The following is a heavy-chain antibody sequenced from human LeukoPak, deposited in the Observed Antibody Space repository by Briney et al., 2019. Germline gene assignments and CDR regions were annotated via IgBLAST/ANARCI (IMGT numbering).Heavy chain of an antibody. CDR1: GGSITSNNW. V-gene: IGHV4-4*02. CDR2: IYHTGNS. Sequence: PSETLSLTCAVSGGSITSNNWWSWVRQSPGKGLEWIGEIYHTGNSNYNPSLKSRVTISVDTSKNQFSLKLSSVTAADTAVYYCARRLGYCSSTSCPRYMDVWGKGTTVTISS. J-gene: IGHJ6*03. D-gene: IGHD2-2*01. CDR3: ARRLGYCSSTSCPRYMDV.